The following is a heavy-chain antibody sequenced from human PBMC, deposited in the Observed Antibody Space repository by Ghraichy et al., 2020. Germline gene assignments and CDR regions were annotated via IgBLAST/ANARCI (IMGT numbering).Heavy chain of an antibody. CDR3: ARDNIATVVPAAIGFDY. V-gene: IGHV3-30-3*01. CDR1: GFTFSSYA. Sequence: GGSLRLSCAASGFTFSSYAMHWVRQAPGKGLEWVAVISYDGSNKYYADSVKGRFTISRDNSKNTLYLQMNSLRAEDTAVYYCARDNIATVVPAAIGFDYWGQGTLVTVSS. D-gene: IGHD2-2*01. CDR2: ISYDGSNK. J-gene: IGHJ4*02.